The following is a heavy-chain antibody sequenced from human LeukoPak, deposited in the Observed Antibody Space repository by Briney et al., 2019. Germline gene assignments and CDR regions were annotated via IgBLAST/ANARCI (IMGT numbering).Heavy chain of an antibody. V-gene: IGHV3-9*01. CDR2: ISWNSGSI. Sequence: PGRSLRLSCAASGFTFDDYAMHWVRQAPGKGLEWVSGISWNSGSIGYADSVKGRFTISRDNAKNSLYLQTNSLRAEDTALYYCAKLSGATGWFDPWGQGTLVTVSS. CDR1: GFTFDDYA. J-gene: IGHJ5*02. D-gene: IGHD1-26*01. CDR3: AKLSGATGWFDP.